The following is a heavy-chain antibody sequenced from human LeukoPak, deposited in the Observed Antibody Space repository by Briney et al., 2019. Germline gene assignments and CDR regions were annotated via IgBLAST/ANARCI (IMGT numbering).Heavy chain of an antibody. V-gene: IGHV3-9*01. D-gene: IGHD6-13*01. CDR3: AKDKSSSWYGVDY. CDR2: ISWNSGGI. Sequence: SLRLSCAASGFTFDDYAMHWVRQAPGKGLEWVSGISWNSGGIGYADSVKGRFTISRDNAKNSLYLQMNSLRAEDTALYYCAKDKSSSWYGVDYWGQGTLVTVSS. J-gene: IGHJ4*02. CDR1: GFTFDDYA.